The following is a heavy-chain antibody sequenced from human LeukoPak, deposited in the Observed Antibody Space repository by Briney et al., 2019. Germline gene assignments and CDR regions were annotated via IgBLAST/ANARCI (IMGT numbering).Heavy chain of an antibody. CDR3: ARGPHPPPVGWWLRIKDGVDY. CDR1: GFSISSSSHY. J-gene: IGHJ4*02. V-gene: IGHV4-30-4*01. CDR2: IYYSGST. Sequence: PSETLSLTCTVSGFSISSSSHYWSWLRQPPGKGLEWIGYIYYSGSTYYNPALKSRVTISVDTSKNQFSLKLSSVTAADTAVYYCARGPHPPPVGWWLRIKDGVDYWGQGTLVTVSS. D-gene: IGHD5-12*01.